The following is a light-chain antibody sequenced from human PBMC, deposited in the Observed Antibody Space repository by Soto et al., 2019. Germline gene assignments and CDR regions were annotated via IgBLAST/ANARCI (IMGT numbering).Light chain of an antibody. CDR2: GAS. Sequence: EIVMTQSPAALSVSPGERATLSCRASQSVSSYLAWYQQKPGQAPRLLIYGASSRAIGIPDRFSGSGSGTDFTLTISRLEPEDFAVYYCQQYGSSGTFGQGTKVDIK. CDR1: QSVSSY. V-gene: IGKV3-20*01. CDR3: QQYGSSGT. J-gene: IGKJ1*01.